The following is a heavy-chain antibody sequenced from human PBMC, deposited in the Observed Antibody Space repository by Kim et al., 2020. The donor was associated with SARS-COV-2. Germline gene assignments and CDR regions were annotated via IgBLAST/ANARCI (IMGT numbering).Heavy chain of an antibody. CDR1: GYTFTSYA. V-gene: IGHV1-3*01. J-gene: IGHJ4*02. CDR2: INAGNGNT. Sequence: ASVKVSCKASGYTFTSYAMHWVRQAPGQRLEWMGWINAGNGNTKYSQKFQGRVTITRDTSASTAYMELSSLRSEDTAVYYCAGGDGSSWYYFDYWGQGTLVTVSS. D-gene: IGHD6-13*01. CDR3: AGGDGSSWYYFDY.